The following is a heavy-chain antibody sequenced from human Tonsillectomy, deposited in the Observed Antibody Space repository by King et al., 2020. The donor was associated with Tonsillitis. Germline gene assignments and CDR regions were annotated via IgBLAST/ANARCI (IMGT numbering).Heavy chain of an antibody. CDR1: GGSISSYY. Sequence: HVQLQESGPGLVKPSETLSLTCTVSGGSISSYYWSWIRQPPEKGLEWIGYIYYSGSTNYYPSLKSRLTISVDTSRNQFSLKLSSVTAADTAVYYCARGGPWIQLWSGAFDIWGQGTMVTVSS. V-gene: IGHV4-59*01. CDR3: ARGGPWIQLWSGAFDI. J-gene: IGHJ3*02. CDR2: IYYSGST. D-gene: IGHD5-18*01.